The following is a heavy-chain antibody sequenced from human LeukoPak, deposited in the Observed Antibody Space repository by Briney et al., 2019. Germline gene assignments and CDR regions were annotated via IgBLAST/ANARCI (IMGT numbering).Heavy chain of an antibody. V-gene: IGHV4-39*01. D-gene: IGHD3-22*01. CDR1: GGSISSSSYY. Sequence: SETLSLTCTVSGGSISSSSYYWGWIRQPPGKGLEWIGSIYYSGSTYYNPSLKSRVTISVDTSKNQFSLKLSSVTAADTAVYYCARLLGGYYPPGSYFDYWGQGTLVTVSS. CDR3: ARLLGGYYPPGSYFDY. J-gene: IGHJ4*02. CDR2: IYYSGST.